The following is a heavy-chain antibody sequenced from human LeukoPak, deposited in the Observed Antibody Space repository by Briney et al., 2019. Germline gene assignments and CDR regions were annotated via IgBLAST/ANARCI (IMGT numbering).Heavy chain of an antibody. CDR1: GFTFSSYW. CDR2: IKQDGIEK. CDR3: AREGMVRGVPDAFDL. V-gene: IGHV3-7*01. Sequence: GGSLRLSCAASGFTFSSYWMGWVRQVPGKGPGWVANIKQDGIEKYFVGFVKGRFAISRDNAKNLLYLQMTSLRVEDTAVYYCAREGMVRGVPDAFDLWGQGTMVTVSS. J-gene: IGHJ3*01. D-gene: IGHD3-10*01.